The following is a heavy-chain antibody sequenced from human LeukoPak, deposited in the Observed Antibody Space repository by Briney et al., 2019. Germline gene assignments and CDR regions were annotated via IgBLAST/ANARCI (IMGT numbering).Heavy chain of an antibody. D-gene: IGHD3-3*01. CDR1: GFTFSSYG. V-gene: IGHV3-30*02. CDR2: IRYDGSNK. CDR3: AKDAHFGVVIDYYYYMDV. J-gene: IGHJ6*03. Sequence: GGSLRLSCAASGFTFSSYGMHWVRQAPGKGLEWVAFIRYDGSNKYYADSVKGRFTISRDNSKNTLYLQMNSLRAEDTAVYYCAKDAHFGVVIDYYYYMDVWGKGTTVTVSS.